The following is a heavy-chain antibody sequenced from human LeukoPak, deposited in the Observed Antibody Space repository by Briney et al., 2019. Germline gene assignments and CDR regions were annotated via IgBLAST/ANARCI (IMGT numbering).Heavy chain of an antibody. D-gene: IGHD3-10*02. CDR2: ISSSCSTI. J-gene: IGHJ6*03. CDR1: GFTFSSYE. Sequence: GGSLRLSCAASGFTFSSYEMNGLRQSPGKGLEWVSYISSSCSTIYYADSVKVRFTISRDNAKNSLYLQMNSLRAEDTAVYYCAELGITMIGGVWGKGTTVTISS. V-gene: IGHV3-48*03. CDR3: AELGITMIGGV.